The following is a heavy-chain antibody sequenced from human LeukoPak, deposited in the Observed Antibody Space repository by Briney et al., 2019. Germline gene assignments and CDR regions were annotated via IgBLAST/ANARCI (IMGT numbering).Heavy chain of an antibody. CDR2: IRYDGSNK. CDR3: ARVALRWLQFTEFDY. V-gene: IGHV3-30*02. J-gene: IGHJ4*02. Sequence: GGSLRLSCAASGFTFSSYGMHWVRQAPGKGLEWVAFIRYDGSNKYYADSVKGRFTISRDNSKNTLYLQMNSLRAEDTAVYYCARVALRWLQFTEFDYWGQGTLVTVSS. D-gene: IGHD5-24*01. CDR1: GFTFSSYG.